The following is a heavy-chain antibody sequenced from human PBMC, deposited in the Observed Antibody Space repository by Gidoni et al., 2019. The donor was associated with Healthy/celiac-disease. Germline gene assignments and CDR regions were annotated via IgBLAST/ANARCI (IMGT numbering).Heavy chain of an antibody. CDR2: ISSSGSTI. V-gene: IGHV3-48*03. Sequence: EVQLVESGGGLVQPGGSLRLSCAASGFTFSSYEMNWVRQAPGKGLELVSYISSSGSTIYYADSVKGRFTISRDNAKNSLYLQMNSLRAEDTAVYYCARDGYNPYDYWGQGTLVTVSS. J-gene: IGHJ4*02. CDR1: GFTFSSYE. CDR3: ARDGYNPYDY. D-gene: IGHD5-12*01.